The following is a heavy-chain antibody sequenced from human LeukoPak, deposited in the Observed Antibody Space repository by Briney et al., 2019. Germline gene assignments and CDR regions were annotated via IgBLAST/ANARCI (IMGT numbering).Heavy chain of an antibody. CDR1: GYTFTTYA. Sequence: ASVKVSCKASGYTFTTYAIHWVRQAPGQGLEWMGWIDTYTGKPSYAQDFTGRFAFSLDTSVNTAYLQITSLKAVDTAIYYCARVFPGSGSYIAYWGQGTPVTVSS. D-gene: IGHD3-10*01. V-gene: IGHV7-4-1*02. J-gene: IGHJ4*02. CDR3: ARVFPGSGSYIAY. CDR2: IDTYTGKP.